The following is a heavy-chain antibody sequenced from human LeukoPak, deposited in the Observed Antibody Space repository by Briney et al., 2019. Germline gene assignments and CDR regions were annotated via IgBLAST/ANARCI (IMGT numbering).Heavy chain of an antibody. CDR3: ARERGYYYGSGSSGGFDY. D-gene: IGHD3-10*01. Sequence: PSQTLSLTCTVSGGSISSGGYYWSWIRQPPGKGLEWIGYIYHSGSTYYNPSLKSRVTISVDRSKNQFSLKLSSVTAADTAVYYCARERGYYYGSGSSGGFDYWGQGTLVTVSS. J-gene: IGHJ4*02. CDR2: IYHSGST. V-gene: IGHV4-30-2*01. CDR1: GGSISSGGYY.